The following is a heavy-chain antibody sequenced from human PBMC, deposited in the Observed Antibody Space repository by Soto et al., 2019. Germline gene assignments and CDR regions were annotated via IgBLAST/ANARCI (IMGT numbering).Heavy chain of an antibody. V-gene: IGHV4-39*01. D-gene: IGHD3-3*01. CDR1: GGSISSSSYY. CDR3: ARGVYYDFWSGYLAVDYYYYYMDV. J-gene: IGHJ6*03. Sequence: PSETLSLTCTVSGGSISSSSYYWGWIRQPPGKGLEWIGSIYYSGSTYYNPSLKSRVTISVDTSKNQFSLKLSSVTAADTAVYYCARGVYYDFWSGYLAVDYYYYYMDVWGKGTTVTVSS. CDR2: IYYSGST.